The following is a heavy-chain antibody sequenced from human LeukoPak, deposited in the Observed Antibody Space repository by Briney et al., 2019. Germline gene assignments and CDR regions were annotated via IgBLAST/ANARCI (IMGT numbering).Heavy chain of an antibody. J-gene: IGHJ6*03. CDR2: INPNSGGT. CDR3: ARGDYYYYYMDV. V-gene: IGHV1-2*04. CDR1: GYTFTGYY. Sequence: ASVKVSCKASGYTFTGYYMHWVRQAPGQGLEWMGRINPNSGGTNYAQKFQGWVTMTRDTSISTAYMELSRLRSDDTAVYYCARGDYYYYYMDVWGKGTTVTVSS.